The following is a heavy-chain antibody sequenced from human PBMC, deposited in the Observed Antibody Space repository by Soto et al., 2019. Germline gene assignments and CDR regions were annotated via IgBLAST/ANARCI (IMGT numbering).Heavy chain of an antibody. CDR2: IWYDGINK. CDR3: AREYYYDSSSFWEPFYP. Sequence: GGSLRLSCAACGFTFSSYCIPWVRQAPCKGLEWLAVIWYDGINKYYADSVKGRFTISRDNSKNTLYLQMNSLRAEDTAVYYCAREYYYDSSSFWEPFYPCGQGTLLAVCS. V-gene: IGHV3-33*01. D-gene: IGHD3-22*01. CDR1: GFTFSSYC. J-gene: IGHJ5*02.